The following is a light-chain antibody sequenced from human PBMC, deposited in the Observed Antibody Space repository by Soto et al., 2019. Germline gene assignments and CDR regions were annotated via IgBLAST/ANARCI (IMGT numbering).Light chain of an antibody. J-gene: IGKJ1*01. Sequence: ERIMTQSPATLSVSPGESATLSCRASQSVSSNLAWYQQKPGQAPRLLIYGVSTRATGTPARFSGSGSGTEFTLTISSLQSEDFAVYYCQQYKDWPLTFGQGTKVDIK. CDR2: GVS. CDR3: QQYKDWPLT. CDR1: QSVSSN. V-gene: IGKV3-15*01.